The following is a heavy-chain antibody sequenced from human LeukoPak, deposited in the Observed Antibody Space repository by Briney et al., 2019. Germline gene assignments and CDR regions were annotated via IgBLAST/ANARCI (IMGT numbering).Heavy chain of an antibody. J-gene: IGHJ4*02. CDR3: ATDAWASSSSGAWQLDFDY. D-gene: IGHD6-6*01. Sequence: KAGGSLRLSCAASGFTFSDYYMTWVRQAPGKGLEWLSYITNRGDTVFYADSVKGRFTISRDNAKNSLYLQMNSLRAEDTAVYYCATDAWASSSSGAWQLDFDYWGQGTLVTVSS. CDR2: ITNRGDTV. CDR1: GFTFSDYY. V-gene: IGHV3-11*04.